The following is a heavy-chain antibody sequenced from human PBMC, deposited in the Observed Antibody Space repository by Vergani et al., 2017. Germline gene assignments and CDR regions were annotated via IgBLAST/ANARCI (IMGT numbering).Heavy chain of an antibody. Sequence: QVQLQESGPGLVKPSETLSLTCTVSGGSISSYYWSWIRQPPGKGLEWIGYIYYSGSTNYNPSLKSRVTISADTSKNQFSLKLSSVTAADTAVYYCARGDTIFGVGYYYYYMDVWGKGTTVTVSS. D-gene: IGHD3-3*01. V-gene: IGHV4-59*01. CDR1: GGSISSYY. CDR2: IYYSGST. J-gene: IGHJ6*03. CDR3: ARGDTIFGVGYYYYYMDV.